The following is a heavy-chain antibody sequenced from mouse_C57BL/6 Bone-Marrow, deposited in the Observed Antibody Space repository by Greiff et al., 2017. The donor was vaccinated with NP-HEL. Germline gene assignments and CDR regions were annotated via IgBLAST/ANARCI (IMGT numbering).Heavy chain of an antibody. V-gene: IGHV1-52*01. Sequence: VQLQQPGAELVRPGSSVKLSCKASGYTFTSYWMHWVKQTPIQGLEWIGNIDPSDSETHYNQKFKDKATLTVDKSSSTAYMQLSSLTSEDSAVYYCARRSNYVDYWGQGTTLTVAS. D-gene: IGHD5-1*01. J-gene: IGHJ2*01. CDR1: GYTFTSYW. CDR2: IDPSDSET. CDR3: ARRSNYVDY.